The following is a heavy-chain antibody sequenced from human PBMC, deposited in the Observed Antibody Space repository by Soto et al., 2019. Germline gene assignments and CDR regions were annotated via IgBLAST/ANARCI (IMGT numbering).Heavy chain of an antibody. CDR3: ARGREYSTRWYDWFDP. CDR2: ISYGGSNK. D-gene: IGHD6-6*01. Sequence: GGSLRLSCAASGFTFSSYAMHWVRQAPGKGLEWVTLISYGGSNKYYADSVKGRFTISRDNSKNTLYLQMNSLRPEDTAVYYCARGREYSTRWYDWFDPWRQGTPVTVSS. J-gene: IGHJ5*02. CDR1: GFTFSSYA. V-gene: IGHV3-30-3*01.